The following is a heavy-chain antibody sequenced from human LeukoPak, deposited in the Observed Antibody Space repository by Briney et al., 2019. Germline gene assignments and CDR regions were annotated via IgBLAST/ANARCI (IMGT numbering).Heavy chain of an antibody. CDR2: ISAYNGNT. Sequence: ASVKVSCKASGYTFTSYGISWVRQAPGQGLEWMGWISAYNGNTNYAQKLQGRVTMTTDTSTSTAYMELRSLRSDDTAVYYCAGVVYCSSTSCYFSWFDPWGQGTLVTVSS. D-gene: IGHD2-2*01. CDR3: AGVVYCSSTSCYFSWFDP. V-gene: IGHV1-18*01. CDR1: GYTFTSYG. J-gene: IGHJ5*02.